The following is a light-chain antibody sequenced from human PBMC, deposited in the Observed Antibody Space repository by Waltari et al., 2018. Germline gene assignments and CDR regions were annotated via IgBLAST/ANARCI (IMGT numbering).Light chain of an antibody. J-gene: IGLJ3*02. CDR2: VNSDGSH. Sequence: QLVLTQSPSASASLGAPVKLTCTLSSGHITNVIAWHQQQPGKGPRYLMKVNSDGSHRKGDDIPDRFSGSGSGPERYLTISSLQSEDEADYYCETGGHGTWVFGGGTKLTVL. V-gene: IGLV4-69*01. CDR1: SGHITNV. CDR3: ETGGHGTWV.